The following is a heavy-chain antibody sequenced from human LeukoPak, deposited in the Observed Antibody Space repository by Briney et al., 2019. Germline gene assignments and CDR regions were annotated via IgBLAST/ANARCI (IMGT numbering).Heavy chain of an antibody. CDR2: INTNTGNP. CDR3: ARAYGAAGGYYYYYGMDV. J-gene: IGHJ6*02. CDR1: GYTLTSYY. V-gene: IGHV7-4-1*02. D-gene: IGHD6-13*01. Sequence: ASVKVSCKASGYTLTSYYLHWVRQAPGQGLEWMGWINTNTGNPTYAQGFTGRFVFSLDTSVSTAYLQISSLKAEDTAVYYCARAYGAAGGYYYYYGMDVWGQGTTVTVSS.